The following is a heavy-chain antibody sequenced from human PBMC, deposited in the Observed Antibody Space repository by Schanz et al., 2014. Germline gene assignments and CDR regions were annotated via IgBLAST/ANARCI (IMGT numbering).Heavy chain of an antibody. CDR2: ISGSSRTI. CDR1: GFSFSDHA. CDR3: ARKVVATIGGYYDN. D-gene: IGHD5-12*01. Sequence: EVQLVESGGGLVQPGGSLRLSCAASGFSFSDHAMDWVRQAPGKGLEWVSYISGSSRTIYYADSMKGRFTVSRDNAENALYLQMNSLRAEDTAVYYCARKVVATIGGYYDNWGQGTLVIVSS. V-gene: IGHV3-48*01. J-gene: IGHJ4*02.